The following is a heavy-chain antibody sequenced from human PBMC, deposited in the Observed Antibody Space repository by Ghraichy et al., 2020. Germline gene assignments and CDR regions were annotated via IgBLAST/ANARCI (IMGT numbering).Heavy chain of an antibody. CDR3: ARETGDRARRGFDY. J-gene: IGHJ4*02. CDR1: GGSVSSGSYY. CDR2: IYYSGST. V-gene: IGHV4-61*01. Sequence: SETLSLTCTVSGGSVSSGSYYWSWIRQPPGKGLEWIGYIYYSGSTNYNPSLKSRVTISVDTSKNQFSLKLSSVTAADTAVYYWARETGDRARRGFDYWGQGTLVTVSS. D-gene: IGHD7-27*01.